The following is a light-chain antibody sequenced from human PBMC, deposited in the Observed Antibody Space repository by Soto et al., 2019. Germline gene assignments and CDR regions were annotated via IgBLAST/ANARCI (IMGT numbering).Light chain of an antibody. Sequence: IQLTQSPSSLSASVGDRVTITCRASQTITRWMAWYQQKPGKAPKLLIYDASTLESGVPSRFSGIRSGTEFTLTVSSLQPDDFATYYCQQYNDSFPYTFGQGTRLEIK. CDR3: QQYNDSFPYT. CDR2: DAS. V-gene: IGKV1-5*01. CDR1: QTITRW. J-gene: IGKJ5*01.